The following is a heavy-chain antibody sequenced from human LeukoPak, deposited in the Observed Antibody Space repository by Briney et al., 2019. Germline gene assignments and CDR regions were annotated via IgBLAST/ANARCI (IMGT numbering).Heavy chain of an antibody. Sequence: GGSLRLSCAASGFTFDDHGMSWVRQAPGKGLEWVSGLRWNGVGTRYADSVKGRFTISRDNAKTSLYLQMNSLRAEDTAFYYCARSPSGLVGATTDYWGQGTLVTVSS. CDR1: GFTFDDHG. CDR3: ARSPSGLVGATTDY. CDR2: LRWNGVGT. V-gene: IGHV3-20*04. D-gene: IGHD1-26*01. J-gene: IGHJ4*02.